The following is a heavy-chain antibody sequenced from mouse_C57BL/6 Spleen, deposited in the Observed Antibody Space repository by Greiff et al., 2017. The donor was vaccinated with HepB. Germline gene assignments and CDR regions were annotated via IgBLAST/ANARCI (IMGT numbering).Heavy chain of an antibody. CDR3: ASPMTTVDWYFEV. J-gene: IGHJ1*03. CDR2: ISSGSSTI. D-gene: IGHD1-1*01. V-gene: IGHV5-17*01. Sequence: EVKLMESGGGLVKPGGSLKLSCAASGFTFSDYGMHWVGQAPEKGLEWVAYISSGSSTIYYADTVKGRFTIYRDNAHNTLFLQRTSLRSDDTSRYYCASPMTTVDWYFEVWGTVTTVTVSS. CDR1: GFTFSDYG.